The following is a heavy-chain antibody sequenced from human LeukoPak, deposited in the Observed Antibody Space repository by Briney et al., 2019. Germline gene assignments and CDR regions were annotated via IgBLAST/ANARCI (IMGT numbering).Heavy chain of an antibody. D-gene: IGHD1-26*01. V-gene: IGHV4-61*02. CDR3: ARGVWELAFDY. CDR1: GGSISSGSYY. Sequence: PSETLSLTCTVSGGSISSGSYYWSWIRQPAGKGLEWIGRIYTSGSTNYNPSLKSRVTISVDTSKNQFSLKLSSVTAADTAVYYCARGVWELAFDYWGQGTLVTVSS. J-gene: IGHJ4*02. CDR2: IYTSGST.